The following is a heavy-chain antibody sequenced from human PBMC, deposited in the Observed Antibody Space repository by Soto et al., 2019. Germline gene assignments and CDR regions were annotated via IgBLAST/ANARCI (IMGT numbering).Heavy chain of an antibody. J-gene: IGHJ3*02. CDR2: TYYRSKWYN. CDR1: GDSVSSNSAA. CDR3: ARASYYDSSGHRAFDI. Sequence: SQTLSLTCAISGDSVSSNSAAWNWIRQSPSRGLEWLGRTYYRSKWYNDYAVSVKSRITINPDTSKNQFSLQLNSVTPEDTAVYYCARASYYDSSGHRAFDIWGQGTMVTVS. D-gene: IGHD3-22*01. V-gene: IGHV6-1*01.